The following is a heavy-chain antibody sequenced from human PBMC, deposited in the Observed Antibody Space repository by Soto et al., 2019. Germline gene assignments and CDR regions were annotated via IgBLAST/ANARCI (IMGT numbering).Heavy chain of an antibody. J-gene: IGHJ4*02. CDR1: GFTFDDYG. V-gene: IGHV3-20*01. CDR3: ASPAGQAGTIVLMVYATHLVGD. Sequence: EVQLVESGGGVVRPGGSLRLSCAASGFTFDDYGMSWVRQAPGKGLEWVSGINWNGGSTGYADSVKGRFTISRDNAKNSLYLQMNSLRAEDTALYHCASPAGQAGTIVLMVYATHLVGDWGQGTLVTVSS. CDR2: INWNGGST. D-gene: IGHD2-8*01.